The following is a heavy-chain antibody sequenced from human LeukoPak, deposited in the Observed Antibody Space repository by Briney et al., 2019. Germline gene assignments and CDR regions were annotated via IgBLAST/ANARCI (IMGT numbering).Heavy chain of an antibody. CDR3: AKDPGGYYYDSSGQYYFDY. Sequence: GESLRLSCAASGFTFSSYAMSWVRQAPGKGLEWDSAISGSGGSTYYADSVKGRFTISRDNSKNTLYLQMNSLRAEDTAVYYCAKDPGGYYYDSSGQYYFDYWGQGTLVTVSS. CDR1: GFTFSSYA. V-gene: IGHV3-23*01. CDR2: ISGSGGST. D-gene: IGHD3-22*01. J-gene: IGHJ4*02.